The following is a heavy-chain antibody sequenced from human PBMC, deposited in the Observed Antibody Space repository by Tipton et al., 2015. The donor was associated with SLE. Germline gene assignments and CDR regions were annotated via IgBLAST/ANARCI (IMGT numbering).Heavy chain of an antibody. CDR1: GYSFTGYY. D-gene: IGHD2-2*01. CDR2: ISPYRGGT. V-gene: IGHV1-2*02. Sequence: QSGAEVKKPGASLKVSCKASGYSFTGYYIHWVRQAPGQGLEWMGWISPYRGGTNYAQKFQGRVTMTRDTSISTAYMELSSLRSDDTAVYYCASNPYGVVVPAGDYYYYGMDVWGQGTTVTVSS. CDR3: ASNPYGVVVPAGDYYYYGMDV. J-gene: IGHJ6*02.